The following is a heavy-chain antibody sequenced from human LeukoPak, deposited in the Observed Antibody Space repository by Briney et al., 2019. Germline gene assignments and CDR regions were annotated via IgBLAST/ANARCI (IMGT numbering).Heavy chain of an antibody. CDR2: IYYSGNT. V-gene: IGHV4-59*01. Sequence: PSETLSLTCTVSGGSMTNYYWTWIRQPPVKGLEWIAYIYYSGNTNYNPSLKSRVTISVDTSKNQFSLRLSSVTAADTAVYYCARGRYGDQGGDWFDPWGQGTLVTVSS. D-gene: IGHD4-17*01. CDR1: GGSMTNYY. J-gene: IGHJ5*02. CDR3: ARGRYGDQGGDWFDP.